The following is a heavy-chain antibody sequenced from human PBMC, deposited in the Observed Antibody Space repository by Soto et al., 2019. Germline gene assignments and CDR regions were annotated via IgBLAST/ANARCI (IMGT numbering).Heavy chain of an antibody. V-gene: IGHV3-23*01. D-gene: IGHD6-13*01. CDR3: AKGIAAAGTGVKYYYYYGMDV. J-gene: IGHJ6*02. CDR1: GFSFSSSA. Sequence: PGGSLRLSCAASGFSFSSSAMSWVRQAPGKGLEWVSAISGSGGSAYYADSVKGRFTISRDNSKNTLYLQMNSLRAEDTAVYYCAKGIAAAGTGVKYYYYYGMDVWGQGTTGTGSS. CDR2: ISGSGGSA.